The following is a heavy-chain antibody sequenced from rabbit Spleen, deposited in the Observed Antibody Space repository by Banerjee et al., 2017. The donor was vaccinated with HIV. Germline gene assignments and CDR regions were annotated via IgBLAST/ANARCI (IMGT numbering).Heavy chain of an antibody. CDR1: GSDISSSY. V-gene: IGHV1S40*01. D-gene: IGHD8-1*01. J-gene: IGHJ6*01. CDR2: IDPIFGIT. CDR3: ARDGAGGSYFAL. Sequence: QSLEESGGDLVKPGASLTLTCKASGSDISSSYMNWVRQAPGKGLEWIGYIDPIFGITYYANWVNGRFSISRENAQNTVFLQMTSLTAADTATYFCARDGAGGSYFALWGPGTLVTVS.